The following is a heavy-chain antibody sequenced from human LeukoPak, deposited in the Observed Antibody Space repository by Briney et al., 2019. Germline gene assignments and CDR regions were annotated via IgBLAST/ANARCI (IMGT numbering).Heavy chain of an antibody. J-gene: IGHJ6*03. D-gene: IGHD2-2*02. Sequence: SVKVSCKASGGTFSSYAISWVRQAPGQGLEWMGGIIPIFGTANYAQKFQGRVTITADESTSTAYMELSSLRSEDTAVYYCARGNQLLYFYYYMDVWGKGTTVTVSS. CDR2: IIPIFGTA. V-gene: IGHV1-69*13. CDR3: ARGNQLLYFYYYMDV. CDR1: GGTFSSYA.